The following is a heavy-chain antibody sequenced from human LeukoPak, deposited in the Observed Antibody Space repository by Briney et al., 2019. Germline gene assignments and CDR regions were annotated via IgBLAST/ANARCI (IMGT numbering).Heavy chain of an antibody. CDR1: GGSFSRYY. CDR3: ARVGSRYYDSSGYLNIMYYFDY. CDR2: INHSGST. J-gene: IGHJ4*02. V-gene: IGHV4-34*01. Sequence: SETLSLTCAVYGGSFSRYYWSWIRQPPGKGLEWIGEINHSGSTNHNPSLTSRVPISVDTSKNQFSLKLSSVTAADTAVYYCARVGSRYYDSSGYLNIMYYFDYWGQGTLVTVSS. D-gene: IGHD3-22*01.